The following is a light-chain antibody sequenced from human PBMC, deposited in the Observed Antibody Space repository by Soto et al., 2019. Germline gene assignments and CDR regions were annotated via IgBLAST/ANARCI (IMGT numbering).Light chain of an antibody. J-gene: IGKJ5*01. CDR3: QRYDSLPIT. CDR1: HDIKEF. V-gene: IGKV1-33*01. Sequence: DIQLTQSPSSLSTSVGDRVTITCQADHDIKEFLNWYQAKPGKAPQLLIYDASNLQTGAPSRFSGSGSGTPFTFTISSLQPKDIAKYYCQRYDSLPITFGHGTRL. CDR2: DAS.